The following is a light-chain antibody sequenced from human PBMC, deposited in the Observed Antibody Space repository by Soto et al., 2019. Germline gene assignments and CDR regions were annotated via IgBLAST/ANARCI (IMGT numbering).Light chain of an antibody. CDR1: QSVSSNY. V-gene: IGKV3-20*01. CDR3: QHYGTSRVN. Sequence: EIVLTQSPGTLSLSPGERATLSCRASQSVSSNYLAWYQQKPGQAPRLLIYGASSRATGIPDRFSGSGSGTDLTITISRLEPEDFAVYYCQHYGTSRVNFGPGTKVDIK. J-gene: IGKJ3*01. CDR2: GAS.